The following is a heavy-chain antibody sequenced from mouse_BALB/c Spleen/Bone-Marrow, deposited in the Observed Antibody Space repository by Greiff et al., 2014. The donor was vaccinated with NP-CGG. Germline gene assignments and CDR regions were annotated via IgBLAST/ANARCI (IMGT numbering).Heavy chain of an antibody. CDR3: GRYGYDAMDF. V-gene: IGHV1-37*01. CDR1: GFSFTDYF. Sequence: EVQLQQSGPELVKPGASVKLSCRASGFSFTDYFINWVKQSHGKSLEWIGRIHPYNGDTFYNQKFKVKATLTVDKSSNTVRMELLSLTSEDSAVYYCGRYGYDAMDFWGQGTSVTVSS. D-gene: IGHD1-1*02. CDR2: IHPYNGDT. J-gene: IGHJ4*01.